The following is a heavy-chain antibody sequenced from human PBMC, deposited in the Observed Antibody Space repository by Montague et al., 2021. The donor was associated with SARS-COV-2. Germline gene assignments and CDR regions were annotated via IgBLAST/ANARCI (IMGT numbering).Heavy chain of an antibody. J-gene: IGHJ3*02. CDR1: GGSISSYY. V-gene: IGHV4-59*01. D-gene: IGHD3-22*01. Sequence: SETLSLTCTVSGGSISSYYWCWIRQPPAKGLLWIVYIYYSGSTNXNPSLKSRVTISVDTSKNQFSLKLSSVTAADTAVYYCSRRGMGYDSSGYPPDAFDIWGQGTMVTVSS. CDR2: IYYSGST. CDR3: SRRGMGYDSSGYPPDAFDI.